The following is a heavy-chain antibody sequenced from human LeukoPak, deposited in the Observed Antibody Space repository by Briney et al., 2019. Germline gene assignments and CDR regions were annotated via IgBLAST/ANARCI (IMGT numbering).Heavy chain of an antibody. CDR1: GFTFSSLW. J-gene: IGHJ4*02. D-gene: IGHD3-10*01. CDR3: ACRPSDIRYYGVFDF. V-gene: IGHV3-7*01. CDR2: IKQDGSEV. Sequence: LRLSXVGSGFTFSSLWMSWVRQIPGKGLEWVANIKQDGSEVYYVDSVKGRFTISRDNAKNSLYLQMNSLRVEDTAVYYCACRPSDIRYYGVFDFWGQGSLVTVSS.